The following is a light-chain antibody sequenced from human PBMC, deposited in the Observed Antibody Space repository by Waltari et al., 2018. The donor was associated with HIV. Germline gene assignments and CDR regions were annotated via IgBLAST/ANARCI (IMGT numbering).Light chain of an antibody. Sequence: DIQMTQPPSSLSASVGDRVTITCRASQAISNNLAWYQQKPGKVPKLLIYGASTLQSGVPSRFSGSGSGTDLTLTISSLQPDDVATYYCQNYNSAPPTFGQGTRLDIK. V-gene: IGKV1-27*01. CDR2: GAS. CDR3: QNYNSAPPT. J-gene: IGKJ5*01. CDR1: QAISNN.